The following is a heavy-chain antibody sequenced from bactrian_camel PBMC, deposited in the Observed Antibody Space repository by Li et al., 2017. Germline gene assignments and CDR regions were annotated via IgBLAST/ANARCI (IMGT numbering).Heavy chain of an antibody. CDR1: GNTLHSSC. V-gene: IGHV3S25*01. CDR2: IYSGNGVT. CDR3: AATARAITVVSACRNEEYNN. D-gene: IGHD1*01. Sequence: QLVESGGGSVQAGGSLRLSCTASGNTLHSSCMAWFRQAPGKERERVAVIYSGNGVTAYAASVKGRFAISQDVAENTVYLQMNNKKPEDTAMYYCAATARAITVVSACRNEEYNNWGQGTQVTVS. J-gene: IGHJ4*01.